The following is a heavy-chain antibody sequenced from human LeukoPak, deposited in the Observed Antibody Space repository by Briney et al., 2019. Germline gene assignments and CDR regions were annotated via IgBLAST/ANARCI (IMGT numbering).Heavy chain of an antibody. Sequence: AGGSLRLSCAASGFTFSSYSMNWVRQAPGKGLEWVSAISGFGDSTYYTDSVKGRFTISRDNSKNTLSLQMNSLRAEDTAVYYCAKGTFHDFWSGPSFDYWGQGTLVTVSS. J-gene: IGHJ4*02. CDR3: AKGTFHDFWSGPSFDY. D-gene: IGHD3-3*01. V-gene: IGHV3-23*01. CDR2: ISGFGDST. CDR1: GFTFSSYS.